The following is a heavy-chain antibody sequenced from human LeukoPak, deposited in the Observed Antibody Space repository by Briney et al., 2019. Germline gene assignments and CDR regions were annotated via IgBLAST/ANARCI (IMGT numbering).Heavy chain of an antibody. Sequence: SETLSLTCTVSGGSISSGGYYWSWIRQPPGKGLEWIGYIYHSGSANYNPSLKSRVTISVDTSKNQFSLKLSSVTAADTAVYYCAREGSGNYGGRHYFDYWGQGTLVTVSS. J-gene: IGHJ4*02. CDR3: AREGSGNYGGRHYFDY. CDR1: GGSISSGGYY. V-gene: IGHV4-61*08. CDR2: IYHSGSA. D-gene: IGHD4-11*01.